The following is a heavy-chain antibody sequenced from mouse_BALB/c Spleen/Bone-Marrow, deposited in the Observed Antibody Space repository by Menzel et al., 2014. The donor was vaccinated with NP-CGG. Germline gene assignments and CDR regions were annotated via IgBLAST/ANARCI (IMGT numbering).Heavy chain of an antibody. CDR1: GYTFTDYN. CDR2: IYPYNGGT. V-gene: IGHV1S29*02. J-gene: IGHJ2*01. D-gene: IGHD2-3*01. Sequence: EVQLQQPGPELVKPGASVKISCKASGYTFTDYNMHWVQQSHGQSLEWIGYIYPYNGGTGYNQEFKSKATLTVDNSSSTAYMELRSLTSEDSAVYYCARIYDGYFLFDYWGQGTTLTVSS. CDR3: ARIYDGYFLFDY.